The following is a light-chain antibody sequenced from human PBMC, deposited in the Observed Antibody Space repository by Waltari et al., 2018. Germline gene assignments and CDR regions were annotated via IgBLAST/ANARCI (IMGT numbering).Light chain of an antibody. J-gene: IGLJ3*02. V-gene: IGLV2-23*01. CDR3: CSFAGGSSWV. CDR2: EGT. Sequence: QSALTQPASVSGSPGQSITISCTGTSSDIGSVSWYQQHPGMAPKLMIYEGTKRPSGLSNRFSGSKSGNTASLTISGLQAEDEADYYCCSFAGGSSWVFGGGTKVTVL. CDR1: SSDIGS.